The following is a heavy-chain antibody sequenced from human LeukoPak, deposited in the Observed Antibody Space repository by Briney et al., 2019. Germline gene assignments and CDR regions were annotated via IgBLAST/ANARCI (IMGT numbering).Heavy chain of an antibody. CDR3: ARMGHYYGSGSYSLYYYYMDV. J-gene: IGHJ6*03. CDR1: GFTFDDYG. Sequence: GGSLRLSCAASGFTFDDYGMSWVRQAPGKGLEWVSGINWNGGSTGYADSVKGRFTISRDNAKNSLYLQMNSLRAEDTALYYCARMGHYYGSGSYSLYYYYMDVWGKGTTVTVSS. D-gene: IGHD3-10*01. CDR2: INWNGGST. V-gene: IGHV3-20*04.